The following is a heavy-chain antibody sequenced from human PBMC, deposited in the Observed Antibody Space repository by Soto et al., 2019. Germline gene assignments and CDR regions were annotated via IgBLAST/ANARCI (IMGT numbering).Heavy chain of an antibody. CDR1: GGTFSSYA. CDR2: IIPIFGTA. Sequence: SVKVSCKASGGTFSSYAISWVRQAPGQGLEWMGGIIPIFGTANYAQKFQGRVTITADESTSTAYMELSSLRSEDTAVYYCARGRRYYDSSGYYRAFDIWGQGTMVTVS. D-gene: IGHD3-22*01. CDR3: ARGRRYYDSSGYYRAFDI. V-gene: IGHV1-69*13. J-gene: IGHJ3*02.